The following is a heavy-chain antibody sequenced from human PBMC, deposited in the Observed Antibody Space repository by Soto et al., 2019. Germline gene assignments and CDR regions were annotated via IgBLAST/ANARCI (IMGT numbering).Heavy chain of an antibody. CDR1: GGSISSGGYY. D-gene: IGHD3-10*01. V-gene: IGHV4-31*03. J-gene: IGHJ4*01. Sequence: QVQLQESGPGLVKPSQTLSLTCTVSGGSISSGGYYWSWIRQHPGKGLEWIGYIYYSGSTYYNPSLKSRVTISVDTSKNQFSLKLSSVTAADTAVYYCARATYGSGSYYNVPFDYWGQEPWSPSPQ. CDR3: ARATYGSGSYYNVPFDY. CDR2: IYYSGST.